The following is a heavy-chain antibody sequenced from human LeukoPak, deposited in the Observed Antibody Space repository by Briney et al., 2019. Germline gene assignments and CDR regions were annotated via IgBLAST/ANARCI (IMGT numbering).Heavy chain of an antibody. Sequence: ASVKVSCRASGGTFSSYAISWVRQAPGQGLEWMGGIIPIFGTANYAQKFQGRVTITTDESTNTAYMELSSLRSEDTAVYYCARDSKGYRSSILGDAFDSCGQGTTVTVYS. J-gene: IGHJ3*02. CDR1: GGTFSSYA. CDR2: IIPIFGTA. D-gene: IGHD6-6*01. V-gene: IGHV1-69*05. CDR3: ARDSKGYRSSILGDAFDS.